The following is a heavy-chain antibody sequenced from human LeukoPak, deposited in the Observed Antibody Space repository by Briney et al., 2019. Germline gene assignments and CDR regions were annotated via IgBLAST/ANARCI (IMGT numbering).Heavy chain of an antibody. V-gene: IGHV4-34*01. CDR1: GFTFSSYS. J-gene: IGHJ4*02. CDR2: IYNSGST. CDR3: VRAYDY. Sequence: PGGSLRLSCAASGFTFSSYSMNWVRQAPGKGLEWIGEIYNSGSTIYNPSLKSRVTISVDTSKNQFSLNLISVTAADTAVYYCVRAYDYWGQGTLVTVSS.